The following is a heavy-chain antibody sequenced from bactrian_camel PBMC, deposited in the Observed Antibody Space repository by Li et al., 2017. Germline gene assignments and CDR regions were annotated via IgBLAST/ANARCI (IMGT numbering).Heavy chain of an antibody. Sequence: QVQLVESGGGSVEAGGSLRLSCAASGRYTIQNYCMAWFRQVPGKEREGVAIIDADWSDVASSVKGRFSVSRNNAKNIVYLQMNSLKHEDTAMYYCGAHYGDCSENDIKSRRFFPAWGQGTQVTVS. CDR2: IDADWS. D-gene: IGHD5*01. CDR1: GRYTIQNYC. J-gene: IGHJ4*01. V-gene: IGHV3S60*01. CDR3: GAHYGDCSENDIKSRRFFPA.